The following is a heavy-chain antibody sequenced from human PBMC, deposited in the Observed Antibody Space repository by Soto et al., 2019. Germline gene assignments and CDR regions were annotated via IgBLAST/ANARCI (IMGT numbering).Heavy chain of an antibody. CDR3: AHSFGGAGMGYYHNEMDV. CDR1: GFSLSTSGVG. V-gene: IGHV2-5*02. CDR2: IYWDDDK. Sequence: SGPTLVHPTQTLTLTCTFSGFSLSTSGVGVAWIRQPPGKALEWLALIYWDDDKRYSPSLKSRLTITKDTSKNQVVLTLNNMDPVDTATYFCAHSFGGAGMGYYHNEMDVWGQGTTVTVSS. D-gene: IGHD3-3*01. J-gene: IGHJ6*02.